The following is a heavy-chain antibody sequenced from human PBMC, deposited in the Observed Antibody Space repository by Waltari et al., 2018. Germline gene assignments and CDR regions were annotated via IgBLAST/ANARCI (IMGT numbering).Heavy chain of an antibody. Sequence: VQLVQSGAEVKNPGAPVKVSFQVSGYTHTELSMHWVRQAPGKGLEWMGGFDPEDDETIYAQKFQGRVTMTEDTSTDTAYMELSSLRSEDTAVYYCATDPDFWSGPRFDYWGQGTLVTVSS. CDR1: GYTHTELS. CDR2: FDPEDDET. J-gene: IGHJ4*02. D-gene: IGHD3-3*01. CDR3: ATDPDFWSGPRFDY. V-gene: IGHV1-24*01.